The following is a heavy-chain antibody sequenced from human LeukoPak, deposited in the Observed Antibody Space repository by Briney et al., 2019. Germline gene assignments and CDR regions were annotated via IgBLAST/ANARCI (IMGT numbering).Heavy chain of an antibody. Sequence: PSETLSLTCTVSGGSISSGSYYWSWIRQPAGKGLEWIGRIYTSGSTNYNPSLKSRVTISVDTSKNQFSLKLSSVTAADTAVYYCARGGYCSSTSCYGGDNWFDPWGQGTLVTVSS. CDR3: ARGGYCSSTSCYGGDNWFDP. CDR2: IYTSGST. CDR1: GGSISSGSYY. D-gene: IGHD2-2*01. V-gene: IGHV4-61*02. J-gene: IGHJ5*02.